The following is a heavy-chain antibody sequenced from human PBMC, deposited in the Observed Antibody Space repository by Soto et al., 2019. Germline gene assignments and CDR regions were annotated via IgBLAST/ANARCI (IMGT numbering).Heavy chain of an antibody. Sequence: SETLSLTCTVSGGSISNYFCNRIRQPAGKGLEWIGRIDNSGSTNYNPSLKSRITMSADTSRNQFSLKLNSVTAADTAVYCCARGGQDFWSGPFDYWGQGALVTVSS. CDR3: ARGGQDFWSGPFDY. D-gene: IGHD3-3*01. J-gene: IGHJ4*02. CDR2: IDNSGST. V-gene: IGHV4-4*07. CDR1: GGSISNYF.